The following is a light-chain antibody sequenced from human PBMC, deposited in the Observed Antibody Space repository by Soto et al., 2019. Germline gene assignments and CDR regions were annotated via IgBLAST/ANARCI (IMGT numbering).Light chain of an antibody. CDR1: QGITTD. CDR3: QQLNSYPRT. J-gene: IGKJ1*01. V-gene: IGKV1-9*01. Sequence: IQLTQSPSSLSASVGDTVTITCRATQGITTDLAWYQQKPGRAPELLIYAASTVQSGVPSRFSGSGFGTDFTLTITSLQPEDFATYHCQQLNSYPRTFGQGTKVDIK. CDR2: AAS.